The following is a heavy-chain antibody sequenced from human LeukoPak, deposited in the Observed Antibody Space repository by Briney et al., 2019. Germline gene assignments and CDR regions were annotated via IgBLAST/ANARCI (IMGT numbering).Heavy chain of an antibody. CDR1: GFTFSSYS. CDR3: ARAPKSCSSSRCYAGAVDY. Sequence: GGSLRLSCAASGFTFSSYSMNWVRQAPGKGLEWVSSISSSSSYIYYADSVKGRFTISGDNSKNTLYLQMNSLRAEDTAVYYCARAPKSCSSSRCYAGAVDYWGQGTLVTVSS. J-gene: IGHJ4*02. CDR2: ISSSSSYI. D-gene: IGHD2-2*01. V-gene: IGHV3-21*04.